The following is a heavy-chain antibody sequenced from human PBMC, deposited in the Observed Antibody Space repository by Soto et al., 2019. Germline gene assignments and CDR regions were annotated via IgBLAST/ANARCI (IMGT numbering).Heavy chain of an antibody. CDR3: ASSFRSWSYFYYYGMDF. V-gene: IGHV1-46*03. CDR2: INPSGGST. CDR1: GYTFTSYY. Sequence: ASVKVSCKASGYTFTSYYMHWVRQAPGQGLEWMGIINPSGGSTSYAQKFQGRVTMTRDTSTSTVYMELSSLRSEDTAVYYCASSFRSWSYFYYYGMDFWSQGTSDTVSS. J-gene: IGHJ6*02. D-gene: IGHD1-26*01.